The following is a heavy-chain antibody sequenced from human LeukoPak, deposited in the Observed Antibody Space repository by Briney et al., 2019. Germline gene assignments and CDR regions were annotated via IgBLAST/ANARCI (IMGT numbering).Heavy chain of an antibody. CDR1: GLTFSSYA. V-gene: IGHV3-48*03. J-gene: IGHJ4*02. D-gene: IGHD3-16*01. Sequence: PGGSLILSCAASGLTFSSYAMSWVRQAPGKGLEWISYISSSGSAIYYTDSVKGRFTISRDNTKNSLILQMNSLRGEDTAVYYCARDLFDDYSLDYWGQGTLVTVSS. CDR3: ARDLFDDYSLDY. CDR2: ISSSGSAI.